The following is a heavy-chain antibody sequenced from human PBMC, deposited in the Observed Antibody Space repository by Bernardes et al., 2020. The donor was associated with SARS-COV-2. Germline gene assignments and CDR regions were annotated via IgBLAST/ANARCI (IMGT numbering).Heavy chain of an antibody. CDR1: GDTFSRYA. CDR2: IIPVFGTA. Sequence: SVKVSCKASGDTFSRYAISWVRQAPGQGLEWMGGIIPVFGTANYAQKFQGRVTITADESTSTAYMELSSLRSEDTAVYYCARKGYSSGWYFWDYWGQGTLVTVSS. D-gene: IGHD6-19*01. J-gene: IGHJ4*02. V-gene: IGHV1-69*13. CDR3: ARKGYSSGWYFWDY.